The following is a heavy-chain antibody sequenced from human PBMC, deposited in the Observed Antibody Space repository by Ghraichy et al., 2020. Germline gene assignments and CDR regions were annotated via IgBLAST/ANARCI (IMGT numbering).Heavy chain of an antibody. CDR1: GFTFSSYG. Sequence: RGSLRLSCAASGFTFSSYGMYWVRQAPGKGLEWVAHIHYEGSNKDYTDSVKGRFTISRDSSKNTLYLQMNSLRAEDTAVYYCAKDGGYYGMDVWGQGTTVSVSS. J-gene: IGHJ6*02. D-gene: IGHD3-16*01. CDR3: AKDGGYYGMDV. CDR2: IHYEGSNK. V-gene: IGHV3-30*02.